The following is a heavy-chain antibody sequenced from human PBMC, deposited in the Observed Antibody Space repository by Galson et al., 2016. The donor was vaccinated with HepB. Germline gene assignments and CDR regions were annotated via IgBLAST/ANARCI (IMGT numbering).Heavy chain of an antibody. D-gene: IGHD5-12*01. J-gene: IGHJ5*01. V-gene: IGHV1-18*01. Sequence: SVKVSCKASGYTFTSYSFSWVRQAPGQGLEWMGWISPYNGNTEYAHNLQGRVTMTTDTSTSTAHRELRSLTSDDTAVYYCAREALATIEPEANWFDSWGQGTLVTVSS. CDR1: GYTFTSYS. CDR3: AREALATIEPEANWFDS. CDR2: ISPYNGNT.